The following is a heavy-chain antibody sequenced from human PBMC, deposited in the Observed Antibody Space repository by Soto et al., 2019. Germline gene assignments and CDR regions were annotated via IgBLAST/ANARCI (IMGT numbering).Heavy chain of an antibody. CDR2: ISGSGGST. V-gene: IGHV3-23*01. J-gene: IGHJ6*02. CDR3: AKELRARDYYYYGMDV. Sequence: GGSLRLSCAASGFTFSSYAMSWVRQAPGKGLEWVSAISGSGGSTYYADSVKGRFTISRDNSKNTLYLQMNSLRAEDTAVYYCAKELRARDYYYYGMDVWGQGTTVTVSS. CDR1: GFTFSSYA.